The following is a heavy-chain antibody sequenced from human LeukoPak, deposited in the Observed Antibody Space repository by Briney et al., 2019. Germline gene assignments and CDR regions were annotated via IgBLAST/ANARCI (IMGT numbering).Heavy chain of an antibody. CDR1: GFTFSTYF. J-gene: IGHJ3*02. CDR2: IASDGSHT. Sequence: PGGSLRLSCAASGFTFSTYFMHWVRQAPGKGLEWVAVIASDGSHTFYVESVKGRSTISRDNSKNTLYLQMNSLRAEDTAVYFCARERQDTIVHSGAFDIWGQGTIVTVSS. D-gene: IGHD3-10*01. CDR3: ARERQDTIVHSGAFDI. V-gene: IGHV3-30-3*01.